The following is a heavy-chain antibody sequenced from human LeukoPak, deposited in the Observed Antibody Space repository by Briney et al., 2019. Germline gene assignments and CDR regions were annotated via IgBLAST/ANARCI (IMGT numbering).Heavy chain of an antibody. D-gene: IGHD3/OR15-3a*01. V-gene: IGHV3-30*02. CDR2: IRYDGSNK. Sequence: PGGSLRLSCAASGFTFSSYGMHWVRQAPGKGLEWVAFIRYDGSNKYSADSVKGRFTISRDNSENTLYLQMNSLRAEDTAVYYCAKDRGGDKGIWTTYYFDYWGQGTLVTVSS. J-gene: IGHJ4*02. CDR1: GFTFSSYG. CDR3: AKDRGGDKGIWTTYYFDY.